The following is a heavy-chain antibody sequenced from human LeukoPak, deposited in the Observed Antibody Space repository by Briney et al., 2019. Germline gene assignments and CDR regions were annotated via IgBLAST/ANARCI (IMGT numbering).Heavy chain of an antibody. CDR2: INPNSGDT. J-gene: IGHJ4*02. V-gene: IGHV1-2*02. CDR3: ARIKWAVAND. Sequence: ASEKVSCKTSGYTFTAYYIHWVRQAPGQGLEWMGWINPNSGDTNYGQNFQGRVTMTRDTSISTAYMELSSLRSDDTAMYYCARIKWAVANDWGQGTLVTVSS. CDR1: GYTFTAYY. D-gene: IGHD5-12*01.